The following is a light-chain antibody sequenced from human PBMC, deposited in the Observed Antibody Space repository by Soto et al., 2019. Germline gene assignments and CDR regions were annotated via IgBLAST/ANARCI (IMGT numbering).Light chain of an antibody. CDR3: HQYYKLPHT. Sequence: DIVMTQSPDSLAVSLGERTTINCKSSRSVLYSSNNNNYLAWYQQKPGKAPKLLIHSASTRESGVPHRCSGSGSGRDVTLAISNLQAEDLAVYYCHQYYKLPHTFGQGTKLEIK. CDR2: SAS. J-gene: IGKJ2*01. V-gene: IGKV4-1*01. CDR1: RSVLYSSNNNNY.